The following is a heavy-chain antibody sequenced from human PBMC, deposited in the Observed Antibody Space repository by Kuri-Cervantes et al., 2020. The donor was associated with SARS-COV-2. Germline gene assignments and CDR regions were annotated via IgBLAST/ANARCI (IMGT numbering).Heavy chain of an antibody. CDR3: ARGAGISGWFD. CDR1: GFTVSSNY. CDR2: IYSGGST. J-gene: IGHJ4*02. D-gene: IGHD6-19*01. Sequence: GESLKISCAASGFTVSSNYMSWVRQAPGKGLEWVSVIYSGGSTHYADSAKGRFTISRDNSKNTLYLQMNSLRAEDTAVYYCARGAGISGWFDWGQGTLVTVSS. V-gene: IGHV3-53*01.